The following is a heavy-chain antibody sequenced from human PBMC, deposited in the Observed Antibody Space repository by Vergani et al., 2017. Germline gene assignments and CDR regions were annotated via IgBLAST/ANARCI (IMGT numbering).Heavy chain of an antibody. Sequence: QVQLVQSGAEVKKPGSSVKVSCKASGGTFSSYAISWVRQAPGKGLEWMGRIIPILGIANYAQKFKGRVTITADKSTSTADKELSSLRSEDTAVYYCARGGDGVQNYNDYWGQGTLVTVSS. V-gene: IGHV1-69*04. CDR3: ARGGDGVQNYNDY. D-gene: IGHD1-7*01. CDR1: GGTFSSYA. CDR2: IIPILGIA. J-gene: IGHJ4*02.